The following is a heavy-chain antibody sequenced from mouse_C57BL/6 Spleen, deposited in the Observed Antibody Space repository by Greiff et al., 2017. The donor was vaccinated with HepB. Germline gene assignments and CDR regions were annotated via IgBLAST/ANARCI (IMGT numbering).Heavy chain of an antibody. CDR2: IDPSDSYT. D-gene: IGHD3-2*02. CDR1: GYTFTSYW. V-gene: IGHV1-69*01. Sequence: QVQLQQPGAELVMPGASVKLSCKASGYTFTSYWMHWVKQRPGQGLEWIGEIDPSDSYTNYNQKFKGKSTLTVDKSSSTAYMQLSNLTSEDSAVYYCARTAQATFMDYWGQGTSVTVSS. CDR3: ARTAQATFMDY. J-gene: IGHJ4*01.